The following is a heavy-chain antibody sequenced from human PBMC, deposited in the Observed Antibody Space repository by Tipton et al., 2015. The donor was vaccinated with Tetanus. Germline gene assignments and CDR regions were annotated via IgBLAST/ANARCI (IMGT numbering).Heavy chain of an antibody. J-gene: IGHJ4*02. D-gene: IGHD3-10*01. CDR2: ISGYNGNT. V-gene: IGHV1-18*01. CDR1: GYTFARYG. Sequence: QSGPEVKKPGASVKVSCKASGYTFARYGMTWVRQAPGQGPEWMGWISGYNGNTKYAEKFEGRVTMTTDTSTNTATMELKSLTSDDTAVYYCARDVYYGSGIYYFDYWGQGTLVTVSS. CDR3: ARDVYYGSGIYYFDY.